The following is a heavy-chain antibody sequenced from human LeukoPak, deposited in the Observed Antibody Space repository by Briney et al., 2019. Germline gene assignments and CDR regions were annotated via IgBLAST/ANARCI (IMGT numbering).Heavy chain of an antibody. J-gene: IGHJ4*02. D-gene: IGHD5-18*01. CDR3: AREEYSYEDYYFDY. CDR1: GGSISSGSYY. CDR2: IYTSGST. V-gene: IGHV4-61*02. Sequence: SETLSLTCTVSGGSISSGSYYWSWIRQPAGKGLEWIGRIYTSGSTNYNPSLKSRVTISVDTSKNQFSLKLSSVTAADTAVYYCAREEYSYEDYYFDYWGQGTLVTVSS.